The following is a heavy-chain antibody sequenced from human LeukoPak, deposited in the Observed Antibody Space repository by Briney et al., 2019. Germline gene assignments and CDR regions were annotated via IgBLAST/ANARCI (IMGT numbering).Heavy chain of an antibody. CDR2: FYPGDSDT. Sequence: GEPLNTPFKGPGYSFTTYSIGWVRKLPGKGLRWRGIFYPGDSDTRYSPSFQGQVTISADKSISTADLQWSNLKASDTAMYYCARLLGNWNPDLFDPWGQGTLVSVS. CDR1: GYSFTTYS. D-gene: IGHD1-1*01. J-gene: IGHJ5*02. V-gene: IGHV5-51*01. CDR3: ARLLGNWNPDLFDP.